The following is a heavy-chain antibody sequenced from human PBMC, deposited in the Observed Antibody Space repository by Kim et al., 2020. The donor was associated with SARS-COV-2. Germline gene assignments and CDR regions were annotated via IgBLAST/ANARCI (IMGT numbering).Heavy chain of an antibody. D-gene: IGHD3-22*01. Sequence: SETLSLTCAVYGGSFSGYYWSWIRQPPGKGLEWIGEINHSGSTNYNPSLKSRVTISVDTSKNQFSLKLSSVTAADTAVYYCARAAYYYDPRAFDIWGQGT. CDR2: INHSGST. J-gene: IGHJ3*02. V-gene: IGHV4-34*01. CDR1: GGSFSGYY. CDR3: ARAAYYYDPRAFDI.